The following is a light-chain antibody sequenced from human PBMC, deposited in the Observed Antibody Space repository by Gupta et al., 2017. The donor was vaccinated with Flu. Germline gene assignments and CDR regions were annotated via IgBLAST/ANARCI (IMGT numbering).Light chain of an antibody. V-gene: IGKV3-11*01. Sequence: DIVSPQSPATLSLSPGERATLSCRASQSVSSYFAWYHQQPGQAPRLLIDDAANRATGIPARCSGSGAGKXFTLTIXRLEHEDVAVYYCQHRSNCPITFGXGTQVEIK. CDR3: QHRSNCPIT. J-gene: IGKJ5*01. CDR1: QSVSSY. CDR2: DAA.